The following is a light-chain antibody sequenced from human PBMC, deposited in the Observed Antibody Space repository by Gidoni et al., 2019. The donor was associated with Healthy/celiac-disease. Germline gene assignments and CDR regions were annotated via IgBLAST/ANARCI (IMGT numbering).Light chain of an antibody. CDR1: QSISSY. CDR3: QQSYSTPFT. J-gene: IGKJ3*01. V-gene: IGKV1-39*01. Sequence: DIKMTQSPSSLSASVGDRVTITCRASQSISSYLNWYQQKPGKAPKLLIYDASSLQSGVPSRFRGSGSGTDFTLTISSLQPEDFATYYCQQSYSTPFTFGPGTKVDIK. CDR2: DAS.